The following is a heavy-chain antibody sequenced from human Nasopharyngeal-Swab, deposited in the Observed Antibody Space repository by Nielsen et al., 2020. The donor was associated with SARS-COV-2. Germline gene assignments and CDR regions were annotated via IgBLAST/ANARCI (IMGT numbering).Heavy chain of an antibody. Sequence: LSLTCAASGFTISSNDMNWVRQAPGKGLEWVAYISSSSSTSYYADSVKGRFTISRDNPKNSLYLQMNSLRDEDTAVYYCARDVGIVGATLDNWGQGTLVTVSS. D-gene: IGHD1-26*01. J-gene: IGHJ4*02. V-gene: IGHV3-48*02. CDR2: ISSSSSTS. CDR3: ARDVGIVGATLDN. CDR1: GFTISSND.